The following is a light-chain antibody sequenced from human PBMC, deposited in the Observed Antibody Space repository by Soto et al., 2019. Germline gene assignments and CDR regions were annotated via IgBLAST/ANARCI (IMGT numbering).Light chain of an antibody. CDR2: SNN. CDR3: AAWDDSLNGYYV. J-gene: IGLJ1*01. CDR1: SSNIGSNT. Sequence: QSVLTQPPSASGTPGQRVTISCCGSSSNIGSNTVNWSQQLPGTAPKLLIYSNNQRPSGVPDRFSGSKSGTSASLAISGLQYEDEADYYCAAWDDSLNGYYVFGTGPKLTVL. V-gene: IGLV1-44*01.